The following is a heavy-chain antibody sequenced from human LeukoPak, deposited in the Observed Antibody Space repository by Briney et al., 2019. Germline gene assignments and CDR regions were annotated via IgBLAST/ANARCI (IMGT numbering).Heavy chain of an antibody. CDR3: ATGYTTGSDY. J-gene: IGHJ4*02. D-gene: IGHD1-1*01. Sequence: PSETLSLTCTVSGGYISTDHYYWAWIRQPPGKGLEWVASIYYTGATYYNLSLKSRLTISIDTSNNQFSLTLSSVRAADTAVYYCATGYTTGSDYWGQGTLVTVSS. V-gene: IGHV4-39*01. CDR2: IYYTGAT. CDR1: GGYISTDHYY.